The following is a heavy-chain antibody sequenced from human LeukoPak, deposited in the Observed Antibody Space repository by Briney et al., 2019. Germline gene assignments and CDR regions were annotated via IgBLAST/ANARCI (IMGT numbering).Heavy chain of an antibody. CDR3: AKGLPGDPDDQYYGMDG. J-gene: IGHJ6*02. CDR2: ISGSGGRT. D-gene: IGHD4-17*01. V-gene: IGHV3-23*01. Sequence: GGSLRLSCAASGFTFSGYAMSWVRQAPGKGLECVSAISGSGGRTYYAASVKGRFTISRDNSKNTLHLQLNSLRAEDTALYYCAKGLPGDPDDQYYGMDGWGQGTTVTVSS. CDR1: GFTFSGYA.